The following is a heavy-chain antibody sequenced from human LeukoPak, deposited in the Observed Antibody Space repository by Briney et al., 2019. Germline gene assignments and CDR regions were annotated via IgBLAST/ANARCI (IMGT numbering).Heavy chain of an antibody. V-gene: IGHV4-34*01. Sequence: PSETLSLTCTVSGGSISGYYWSWIRQPPGKGLEWIGEINHSGSTNYNPSLKSRVTISVDTSKNQFSLKLSSVTAADTAVYYCAREKVYWEHTFDYWGQGTLVTVSS. J-gene: IGHJ4*02. CDR1: GGSISGYY. CDR2: INHSGST. D-gene: IGHD1-26*01. CDR3: AREKVYWEHTFDY.